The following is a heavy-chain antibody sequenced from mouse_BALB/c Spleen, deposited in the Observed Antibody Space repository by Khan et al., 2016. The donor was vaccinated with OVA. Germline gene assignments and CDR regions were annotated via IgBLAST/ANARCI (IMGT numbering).Heavy chain of an antibody. D-gene: IGHD2-4*01. CDR2: INYSGNT. V-gene: IGHV3-2*02. Sequence: VQLKESGPGLVKPSQSLSLTCTVTGYSINSEYAWNWIRQFPGNKLEWMGYINYSGNTRFNPSLKSRTSITRDTSKNQFFLQLNSVTTEDTATYYCARKDYYDYDPFPYWGQGTLVTVSA. J-gene: IGHJ3*01. CDR1: GYSINSEYA. CDR3: ARKDYYDYDPFPY.